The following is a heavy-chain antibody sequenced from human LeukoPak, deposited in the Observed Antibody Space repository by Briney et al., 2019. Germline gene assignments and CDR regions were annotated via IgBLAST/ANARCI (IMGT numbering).Heavy chain of an antibody. CDR2: ISAYNGNT. D-gene: IGHD5-12*01. V-gene: IGHV1-18*01. CDR1: GYTFTSYG. CDR3: ARDPPRGYSGHDYSYYYYYMDV. Sequence: ASVKVSCKAPGYTFTSYGISWVRQAPGQGLEWMGWISAYNGNTNYAQKLQGRVTMTTDTSTSTAYMELRSLRSDDTAVYYCARDPPRGYSGHDYSYYYYYMDVWGKGTTVTVSS. J-gene: IGHJ6*03.